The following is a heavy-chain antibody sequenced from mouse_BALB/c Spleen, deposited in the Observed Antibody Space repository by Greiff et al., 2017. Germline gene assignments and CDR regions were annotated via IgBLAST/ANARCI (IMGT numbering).Heavy chain of an antibody. V-gene: IGHV5-6-3*01. Sequence: EVKLVESGGGLVQPGGSLKLSCAASGFTFSSYGMSWVRQTPDKRLELVATINSNGGSTYYPDSVKGRFTISRDNAKNTLYLQMSSLKSEDTAMYDCARGNYYGSSDAEGRWLAYWGQGTLVTVSA. J-gene: IGHJ3*01. D-gene: IGHD1-1*01. CDR3: ARGNYYGSSDAEGRWLAY. CDR1: GFTFSSYG. CDR2: INSNGGST.